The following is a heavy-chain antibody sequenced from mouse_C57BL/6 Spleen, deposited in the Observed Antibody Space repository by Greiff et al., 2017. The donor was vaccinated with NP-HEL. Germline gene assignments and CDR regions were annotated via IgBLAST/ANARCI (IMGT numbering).Heavy chain of an antibody. V-gene: IGHV1-82*01. J-gene: IGHJ3*01. CDR1: GYAFSSSW. Sequence: QVQLQQSGPELVKPGASVKISCKASGYAFSSSWMNWVKQRPGKGLEWIGRIYPGDGDTNYNGKFKGKATLTADKSSSTAYMQLSSLTSEDSAVYFCARSPSSGPFAYWGQGTLVTVSA. D-gene: IGHD3-2*02. CDR3: ARSPSSGPFAY. CDR2: IYPGDGDT.